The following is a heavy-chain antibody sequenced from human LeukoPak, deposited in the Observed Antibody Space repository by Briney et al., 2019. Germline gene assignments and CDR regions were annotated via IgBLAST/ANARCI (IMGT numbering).Heavy chain of an antibody. CDR3: ARDRKDIVVVVAAPNWFDP. Sequence: GGSLRLSCAASGFTFSSYSMNWVRQAPGKGLEWASSISSSSSYIYYAGSVKGRFTISRDNAKNSLYLQMNSLRAEDTAVYYCARDRKDIVVVVAAPNWFDPWGQGTLVTVSS. V-gene: IGHV3-21*01. J-gene: IGHJ5*02. CDR1: GFTFSSYS. CDR2: ISSSSSYI. D-gene: IGHD2-15*01.